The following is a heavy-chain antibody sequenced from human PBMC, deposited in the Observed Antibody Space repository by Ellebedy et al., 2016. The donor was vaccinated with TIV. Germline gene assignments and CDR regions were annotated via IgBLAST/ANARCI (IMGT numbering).Heavy chain of an antibody. CDR3: ARGMVDLLPLKHFDS. V-gene: IGHV4-34*01. CDR1: GGSFSGHY. J-gene: IGHJ4*02. CDR2: INDSGGI. D-gene: IGHD3-10*01. Sequence: SETLSLXXAVYGGSFSGHYWSWIRQPPGKRLEWIGEINDSGGINYNPSLKSRVTMSVDTSKNQFSLKVRSVTAADTSVYYCARGMVDLLPLKHFDSWGQGTRVTVSS.